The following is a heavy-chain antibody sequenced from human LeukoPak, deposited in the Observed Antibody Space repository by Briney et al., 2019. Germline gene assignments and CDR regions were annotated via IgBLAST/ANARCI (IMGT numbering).Heavy chain of an antibody. CDR2: ISYDGNDK. CDR3: AKSTAPAGYYLDY. D-gene: IGHD6-25*01. Sequence: GGSLRLSCAASGFTFSTYGMQWVRQARGKGLEWVAIISYDGNDKDYADSVRGRFTISRDNSKNTLYLQMNSLRGEDTAVYYCAKSTAPAGYYLDYWGQGILVTVSS. J-gene: IGHJ4*02. CDR1: GFTFSTYG. V-gene: IGHV3-30*18.